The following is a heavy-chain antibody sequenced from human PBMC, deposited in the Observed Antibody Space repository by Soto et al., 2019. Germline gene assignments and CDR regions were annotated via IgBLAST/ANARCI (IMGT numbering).Heavy chain of an antibody. CDR2: IWYDGSNK. D-gene: IGHD6-6*01. Sequence: GGSLILSCAASVVPFSSDGMHWFREAPVTWPACVAVIWYDGSNKYYADSVKGRFTISRDNSKSTLYLQMNSLRAEDTAVYYCARDLELSARPPHYYYYYGMDVWGQGTTVTVSS. CDR1: VVPFSSDG. J-gene: IGHJ6*02. V-gene: IGHV3-33*01. CDR3: ARDLELSARPPHYYYYYGMDV.